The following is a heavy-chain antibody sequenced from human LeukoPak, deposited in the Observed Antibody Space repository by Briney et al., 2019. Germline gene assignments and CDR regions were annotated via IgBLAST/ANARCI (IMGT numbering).Heavy chain of an antibody. V-gene: IGHV4-34*01. CDR1: GENFSTYH. Sequence: SETLSLTCAVYGENFSTYHYSWIRQSPGKGLEWIGEFNHSGSTNYNPSLKSRVTISVDTSRNQFSLRLTSVTAADAAMYYCARPGLAYCGGDCYSTEGYYFDYWSQGTLVAVSS. CDR3: ARPGLAYCGGDCYSTEGYYFDY. J-gene: IGHJ4*02. CDR2: FNHSGST. D-gene: IGHD2-21*01.